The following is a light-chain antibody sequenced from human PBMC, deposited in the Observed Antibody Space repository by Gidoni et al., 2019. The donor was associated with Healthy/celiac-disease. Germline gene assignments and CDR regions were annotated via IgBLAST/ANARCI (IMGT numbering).Light chain of an antibody. CDR1: SSDVGGYNY. Sequence: QSALTQPPSASGSPGQSVTISCTGTSSDVGGYNYVSWYQQHPGKAPKLMIYEISKRPSGVPDRFSGSKSGNTASLTVSGLQAEDEADYYGSSYAGSNIWVVFGGGTKLTVL. CDR2: EIS. J-gene: IGLJ2*01. CDR3: SSYAGSNIWVV. V-gene: IGLV2-8*01.